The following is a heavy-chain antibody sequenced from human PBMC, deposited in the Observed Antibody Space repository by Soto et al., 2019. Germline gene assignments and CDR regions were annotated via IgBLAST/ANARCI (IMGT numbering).Heavy chain of an antibody. CDR2: INPNSGGT. J-gene: IGHJ6*02. CDR3: ARGYCSGGSCYWGDYYHGMDV. CDR1: GYTFTGYY. V-gene: IGHV1-2*04. Sequence: ASVKVSCKASGYTFTGYYMHWVRQAPGQGLEWMGWINPNSGGTNYAQKFQGWVTMTRDTSISTAYMELSRLRSDDTAVYYCARGYCSGGSCYWGDYYHGMDVWGQGTTVTVSS. D-gene: IGHD2-15*01.